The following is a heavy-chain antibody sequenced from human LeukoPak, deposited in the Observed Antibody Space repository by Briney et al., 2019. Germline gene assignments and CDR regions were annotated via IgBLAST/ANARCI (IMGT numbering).Heavy chain of an antibody. V-gene: IGHV3-30*18. J-gene: IGHJ6*02. D-gene: IGHD4-17*01. CDR3: AKEGDYGLPGMDV. Sequence: PGRSLRLSCAASGFTFSSCGMHWVRQAPGKGLEWVAVILYDGSNKYYADSVKGRFTISRDNSKNTLYLQMNSLRAEDTAVYYCAKEGDYGLPGMDVWGQGTTVTVSS. CDR2: ILYDGSNK. CDR1: GFTFSSCG.